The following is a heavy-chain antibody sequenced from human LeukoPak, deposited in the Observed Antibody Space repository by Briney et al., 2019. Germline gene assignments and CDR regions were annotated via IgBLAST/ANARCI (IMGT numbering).Heavy chain of an antibody. CDR1: GYSISSGYY. J-gene: IGHJ6*03. Sequence: SETLSLTCTISGYSISSGYYWGWIRQPPGRGLEWIGSIYHSGTTYYNPSLKSRVTISVDTSKNQFSLKLSSVTAADTAVYYCARGGFGDYDFYYYMDVWGKGTTVTVSS. CDR2: IYHSGTT. V-gene: IGHV4-38-2*02. D-gene: IGHD4-17*01. CDR3: ARGGFGDYDFYYYMDV.